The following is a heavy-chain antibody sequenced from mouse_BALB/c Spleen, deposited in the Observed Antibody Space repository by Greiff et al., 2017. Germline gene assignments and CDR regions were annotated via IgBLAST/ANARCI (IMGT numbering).Heavy chain of an antibody. Sequence: EVKLQESGPELVKPGASVKMSCKASGYTFTSYVMHWVKQKPGQGLEWIGYINPYNDGTKYNEKFKGKATLTSDKSSSTAYMELSSLTSEDSAVYYCARENYYGSSGYWGQGTTLTVSS. D-gene: IGHD1-1*01. CDR1: GYTFTSYV. V-gene: IGHV1-14*01. CDR2: INPYNDGT. CDR3: ARENYYGSSGY. J-gene: IGHJ2*01.